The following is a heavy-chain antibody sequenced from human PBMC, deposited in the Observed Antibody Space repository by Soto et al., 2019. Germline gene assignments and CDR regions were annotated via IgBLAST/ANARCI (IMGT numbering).Heavy chain of an antibody. CDR3: ARDRYYYDSSGYYTGPAFDI. Sequence: ASVKVSCKASVGTYSSCASSWVRQATGQGLEWMGGIIPIFGTANYAQKFQGRVTITADESTSTAYMELSSLRSEDTAVYYCARDRYYYDSSGYYTGPAFDIWGQGTMVTVSS. CDR2: IIPIFGTA. J-gene: IGHJ3*02. V-gene: IGHV1-69*13. D-gene: IGHD3-22*01. CDR1: VGTYSSCA.